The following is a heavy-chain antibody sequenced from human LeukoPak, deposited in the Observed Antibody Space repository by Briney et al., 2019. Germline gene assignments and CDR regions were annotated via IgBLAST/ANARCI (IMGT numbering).Heavy chain of an antibody. V-gene: IGHV4-39*07. D-gene: IGHD6-13*01. J-gene: IGHJ6*02. CDR3: ARGRSSSWYYYYYYYGMDV. CDR1: GASFSSSTYY. CDR2: IYYSGST. Sequence: SETLSLTCTVSGASFSSSTYYWGWIRQPPGKGLEWIGSIYYSGSTYYNPSLKSRVTISVDTSKNQFSLKLSSVTAADTAVYYCARGRSSSWYYYYYYYGMDVWGQGTTVTVSS.